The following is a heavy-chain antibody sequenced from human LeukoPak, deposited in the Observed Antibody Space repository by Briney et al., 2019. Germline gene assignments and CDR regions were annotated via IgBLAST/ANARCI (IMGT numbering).Heavy chain of an antibody. CDR1: GFTFSSYW. D-gene: IGHD3-16*01. J-gene: IGHJ4*02. Sequence: GGSLRLSCAASGFTFSSYWMSWVRQAPGKGLEWVANIKQDGSEKYYVDSVKGRFTISRDNAKNSLYLQMNSLRAEDTAVYYCARADDYVWGRLYYFDYWGQGTLVTVSS. CDR2: IKQDGSEK. V-gene: IGHV3-7*01. CDR3: ARADDYVWGRLYYFDY.